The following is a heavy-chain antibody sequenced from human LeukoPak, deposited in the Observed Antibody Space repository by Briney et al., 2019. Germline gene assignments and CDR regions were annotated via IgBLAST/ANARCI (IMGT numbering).Heavy chain of an antibody. CDR1: GGSISSYY. J-gene: IGHJ2*01. Sequence: PSETLCLTCTVSGGSISSYYWNWIRQPPGKGLEWIGNIYASGSTNYNPSLKSRVTISVDTSNNQFSLNLTSVTAADTAVYYCARDGARSSSSLYFELWGRGNPVPGSS. D-gene: IGHD6-6*01. V-gene: IGHV4-59*01. CDR3: ARDGARSSSSLYFEL. CDR2: IYASGST.